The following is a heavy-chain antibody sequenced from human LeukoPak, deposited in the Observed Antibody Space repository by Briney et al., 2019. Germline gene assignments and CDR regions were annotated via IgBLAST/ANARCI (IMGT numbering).Heavy chain of an antibody. Sequence: SETLSLTCAVYGGSFSGYYWSWIRQPLGKGLGWIAEINHSGSTNYNPSLKSRVTISVDTSKNQFSLNLSSVTAADTAVYYCARGQRWLRSLNMDVWGKGTTVTVSS. CDR1: GGSFSGYY. CDR3: ARGQRWLRSLNMDV. V-gene: IGHV4-34*01. J-gene: IGHJ6*03. CDR2: INHSGST. D-gene: IGHD5-12*01.